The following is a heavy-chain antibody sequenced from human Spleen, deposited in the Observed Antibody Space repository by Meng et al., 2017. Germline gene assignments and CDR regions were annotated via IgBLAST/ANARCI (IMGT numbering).Heavy chain of an antibody. D-gene: IGHD3-22*01. CDR3: ARESHSSGRAGTFDV. CDR2: IDWDGGVP. V-gene: IGHV3-7*01. CDR1: GFSVSHNY. Sequence: GESLKISCAASGFSVSHNYMSWVRQAPGKGLEWVANIDWDGGVPAYAASVKGRFTMSRDNSENTVYLQMNSLRAEDTAVYHCARESHSSGRAGTFDVWGRGTMVTVSS. J-gene: IGHJ3*01.